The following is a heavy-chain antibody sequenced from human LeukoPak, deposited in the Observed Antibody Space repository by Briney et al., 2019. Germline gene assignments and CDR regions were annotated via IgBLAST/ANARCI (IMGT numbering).Heavy chain of an antibody. CDR2: MNPNSGNT. CDR3: ASRYCSGGSCYLFDP. Sequence: RASGKVSCKAAGYTFTSYDINWVRQATGQGLEWMGWMNPNSGNTGYAQKFQGRVTMTRNTSISTAYMELSSLRSEDTAVYYCASRYCSGGSCYLFDPWGQGTLVTVSS. V-gene: IGHV1-8*01. J-gene: IGHJ5*02. D-gene: IGHD2-15*01. CDR1: GYTFTSYD.